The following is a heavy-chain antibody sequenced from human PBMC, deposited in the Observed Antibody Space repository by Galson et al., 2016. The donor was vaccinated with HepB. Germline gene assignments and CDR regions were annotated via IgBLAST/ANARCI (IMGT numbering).Heavy chain of an antibody. CDR1: RFAFSSHW. V-gene: IGHV3-74*01. D-gene: IGHD4-23*01. CDR2: INSDGTIS. J-gene: IGHJ5*02. CDR3: VRDHSVVPTTAYNWFDP. Sequence: SLRLSCAASRFAFSSHWMHWVRQDLGKGLVWVSRINSDGTISNYSDSVQGRFTISRDNAKNTLYLQTNSLRAEDTAVYFCVRDHSVVPTTAYNWFDPWGRGTLVTVSS.